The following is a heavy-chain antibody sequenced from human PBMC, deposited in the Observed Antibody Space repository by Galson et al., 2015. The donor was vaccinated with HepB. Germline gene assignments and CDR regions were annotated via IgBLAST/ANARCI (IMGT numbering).Heavy chain of an antibody. CDR1: GFTFSGYA. J-gene: IGHJ6*02. V-gene: IGHV3-30*04. Sequence: SLRLSCAASGFTFSGYAIHWVRQAPGKGLEWVAVISFDGSDKYYADSVKGRFTISRDNSKNKLYLQMNSLRAEDTAVYYCARDSQYDSTWEDKHFYYGMDVWGQGTTVTVSS. D-gene: IGHD6-13*01. CDR2: ISFDGSDK. CDR3: ARDSQYDSTWEDKHFYYGMDV.